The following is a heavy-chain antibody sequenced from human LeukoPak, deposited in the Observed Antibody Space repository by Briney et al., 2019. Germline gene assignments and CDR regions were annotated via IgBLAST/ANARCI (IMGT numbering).Heavy chain of an antibody. Sequence: GGSLRLSCAASGFTFSRYGMHWLRQAPGTGLEWVAVIWYDGSNKDYTDSVRGRFTISRDNSENMLYLQMNSLRVEDTAVYYCAREHTIAATGTHWFDPWGQGTLVTVSS. D-gene: IGHD6-13*01. CDR3: AREHTIAATGTHWFDP. V-gene: IGHV3-33*01. CDR1: GFTFSRYG. CDR2: IWYDGSNK. J-gene: IGHJ5*02.